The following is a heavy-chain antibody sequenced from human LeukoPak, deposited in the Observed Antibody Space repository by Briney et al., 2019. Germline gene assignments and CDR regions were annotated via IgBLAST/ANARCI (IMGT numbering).Heavy chain of an antibody. CDR2: ISGSGGSP. Sequence: GGSLRLSCAASGFTLSSYGVSWVRQAPGKGLEWVSSISGSGGSPHYADSVKGRFTISRDNSRNTVYLQMNSLRAEDTAVYYCANSERSSWNYYFDYWGQGTLVTVSS. V-gene: IGHV3-23*01. CDR3: ANSERSSWNYYFDY. CDR1: GFTLSSYG. D-gene: IGHD6-13*01. J-gene: IGHJ4*02.